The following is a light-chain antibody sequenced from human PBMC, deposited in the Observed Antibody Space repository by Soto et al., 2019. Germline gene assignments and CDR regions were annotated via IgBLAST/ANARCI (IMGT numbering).Light chain of an antibody. Sequence: QCELTKPPSAYGAHVQSGPITSKRNSNDIGGYNYVSWYQQHPGKAPKLMIYEVSKRPSGVPDRFSGSKSGNTASLTVSGLQADDEADYYCSSYAGSNNPYVFGTGTKVTVL. V-gene: IGLV2-8*01. CDR2: EVS. CDR1: SNDIGGYNY. CDR3: SSYAGSNNPYV. J-gene: IGLJ1*01.